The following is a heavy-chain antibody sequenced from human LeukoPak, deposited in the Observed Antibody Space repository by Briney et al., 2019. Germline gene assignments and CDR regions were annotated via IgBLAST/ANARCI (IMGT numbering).Heavy chain of an antibody. J-gene: IGHJ4*02. CDR1: GLTFSSYG. Sequence: GGSLRLSCAASGLTFSSYGMHWVRQAPGKGLEWVAFIRYDGSNKYYADSVKGRFTISRDNSKNTLYLQMNSLRAEDTAVYYCAKDMRPQLLWFGELLGALDYWGQGTLVTVSS. CDR3: AKDMRPQLLWFGELLGALDY. D-gene: IGHD3-10*01. CDR2: IRYDGSNK. V-gene: IGHV3-30*02.